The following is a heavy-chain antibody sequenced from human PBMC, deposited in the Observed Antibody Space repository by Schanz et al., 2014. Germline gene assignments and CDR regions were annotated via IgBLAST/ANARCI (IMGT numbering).Heavy chain of an antibody. Sequence: EVQLAKSGGGLVEPGGSLRLSCAASGFSFSSYAMGWVRQARGKGLEWVSAMNESHSTIYYADSVKGRFTISRDNAKNSLYLQMNSLRAEDTAVYHCVSSGSYSSYALWGQGTLVTVSS. D-gene: IGHD3-10*01. CDR1: GFSFSSYA. J-gene: IGHJ4*02. CDR3: VSSGSYSSYAL. V-gene: IGHV3-23*04. CDR2: MNESHSTI.